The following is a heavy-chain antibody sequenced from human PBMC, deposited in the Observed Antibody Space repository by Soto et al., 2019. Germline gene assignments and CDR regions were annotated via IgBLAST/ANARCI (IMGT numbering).Heavy chain of an antibody. Sequence: QVQLVESGGGVVQPGRSLRLSCAASGFTFSSYDMHWVRQAPGKGLEWVAVIWYDGSNKYYADSVKGRFTISRDNSKNTLYLQMNSLRAEDTAVYYCARDGKYPRRGMDVWGQGTTVTVSS. CDR3: ARDGKYPRRGMDV. D-gene: IGHD1-1*01. V-gene: IGHV3-33*01. J-gene: IGHJ6*02. CDR2: IWYDGSNK. CDR1: GFTFSSYD.